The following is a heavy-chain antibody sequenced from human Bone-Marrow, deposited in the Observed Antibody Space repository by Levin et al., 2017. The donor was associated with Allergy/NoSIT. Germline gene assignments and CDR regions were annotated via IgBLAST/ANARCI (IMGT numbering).Heavy chain of an antibody. D-gene: IGHD3-22*01. V-gene: IGHV4-61*01. CDR3: ARVGYYDSSGSFHWYFDR. CDR1: GGSVSSGSYY. CDR2: IYYSGST. Sequence: GSLRLSCTVSGGSVSSGSYYWSWIRQPPGKGLEWIGYIYYSGSTNYNPSLKSRVTISVDTSKNQFSLKLSSVTAADTAVYYCARVGYYDSSGSFHWYFDRWGRGTLVTVSS. J-gene: IGHJ2*01.